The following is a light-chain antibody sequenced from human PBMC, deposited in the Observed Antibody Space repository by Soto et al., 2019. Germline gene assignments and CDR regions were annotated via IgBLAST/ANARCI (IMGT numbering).Light chain of an antibody. J-gene: IGLJ1*01. CDR2: EVS. CDR3: CSYAGRTTPYV. Sequence: QSVLTQPASVSGSPGESITISCTGTSSDFGSYNLVSWYQHRPGKAPKLMIYEVSERPSGVSNRFSGSKSGNTASLTISGLQAEDEADYYCCSYAGRTTPYVFGTGTKVTVL. CDR1: SSDFGSYNL. V-gene: IGLV2-23*02.